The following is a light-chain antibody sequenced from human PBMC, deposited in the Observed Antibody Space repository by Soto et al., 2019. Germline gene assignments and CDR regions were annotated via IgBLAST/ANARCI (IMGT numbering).Light chain of an antibody. J-gene: IGLJ2*01. CDR3: HSYDSSRSGYMV. Sequence: QSVLTQPPSVSGAPGQRVTISCTGSSSNIGAGYDVHWYQQLPGTAPKLLIYGNSNRPSGLPDRFSGSKSGTSATLAITGLQAEDEADYYCHSYDSSRSGYMVFGGGTKLTVL. CDR2: GNS. V-gene: IGLV1-40*01. CDR1: SSNIGAGYD.